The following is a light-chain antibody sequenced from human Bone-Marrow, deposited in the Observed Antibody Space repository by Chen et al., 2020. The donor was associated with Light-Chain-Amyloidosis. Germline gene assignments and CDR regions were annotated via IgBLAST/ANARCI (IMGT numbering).Light chain of an antibody. CDR2: DDS. Sequence: SHVPAHPASVAGAPGRTATIACGGNNIGSTSVHWYQQTPGPAPLLVVYDDSDRPSGIPERLSGSNSGNTATLTISRVEAGDEADYYCQVWDRSSDRPVFGGGTKLTVL. CDR1: NIGSTS. J-gene: IGLJ3*02. V-gene: IGLV3-21*02. CDR3: QVWDRSSDRPV.